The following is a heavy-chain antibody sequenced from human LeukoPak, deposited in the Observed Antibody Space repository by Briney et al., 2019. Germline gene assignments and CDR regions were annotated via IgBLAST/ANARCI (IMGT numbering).Heavy chain of an antibody. CDR1: GYIFTGYC. CDR3: ARVLGLAPFDY. Sequence: ASVKVSCKASGYIFTGYCMHWVRQAPGQGLEWMGWINPNSGGTNYAQKFQGRVTMTRDTSISTAYMGLSRLRSDDTAVYYCARVLGLAPFDYWGQGTLVTVSS. J-gene: IGHJ4*02. V-gene: IGHV1-2*02. CDR2: INPNSGGT. D-gene: IGHD3-16*01.